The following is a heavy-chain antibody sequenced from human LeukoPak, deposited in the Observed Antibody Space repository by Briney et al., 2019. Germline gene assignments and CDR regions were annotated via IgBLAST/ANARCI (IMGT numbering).Heavy chain of an antibody. CDR3: ATEAYCGGDCYSYYFDY. D-gene: IGHD2-21*02. V-gene: IGHV1-24*01. J-gene: IGHJ4*02. Sequence: ASVKVSCKVSGYTLTELSMHWVRQAPGKGLEWMGGFDPEGGETIYAQMFQGRVTMTEDTSTDTAYMELSSLRSEDTAVYYCATEAYCGGDCYSYYFDYWGQGTLVTVSS. CDR2: FDPEGGET. CDR1: GYTLTELS.